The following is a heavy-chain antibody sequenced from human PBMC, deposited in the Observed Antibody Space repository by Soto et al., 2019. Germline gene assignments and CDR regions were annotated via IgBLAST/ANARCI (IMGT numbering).Heavy chain of an antibody. CDR2: ISSIGNYI. Sequence: KPRGSMTLSSAAAGFTFSSYSMNWVRPPPEDGLGWVSSISSIGNYIYYADSVKGRFTISRDNAKNSLYLKMNSLRAEDTAIYYCAVKMHSRSVSQPRMDNWFDPWGQGALVTVSS. D-gene: IGHD6-13*01. J-gene: IGHJ5*02. CDR3: AVKMHSRSVSQPRMDNWFDP. CDR1: GFTFSSYS. V-gene: IGHV3-21*01.